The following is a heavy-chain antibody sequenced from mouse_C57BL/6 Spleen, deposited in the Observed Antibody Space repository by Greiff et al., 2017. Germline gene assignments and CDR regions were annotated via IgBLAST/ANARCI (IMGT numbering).Heavy chain of an antibody. CDR3: ARSDYGSSLRYFDV. CDR1: GYTFTDYN. D-gene: IGHD1-1*01. CDR2: INPNNGGT. V-gene: IGHV1-18*01. J-gene: IGHJ1*03. Sequence: EVQLQQSGPELVKPGASVKIPCKASGYTFTDYNMDWVKQSHGKSLEWIGDINPNNGGTIYNQKFKGKATLTVDKSSSTAYMELRSLTSEDTAVYYCARSDYGSSLRYFDVWGTGTTVTVSS.